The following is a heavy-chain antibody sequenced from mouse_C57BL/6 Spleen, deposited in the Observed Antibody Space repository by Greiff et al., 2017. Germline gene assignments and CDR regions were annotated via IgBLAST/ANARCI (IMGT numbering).Heavy chain of an antibody. D-gene: IGHD1-1*01. Sequence: EVMLVESGGGLVKPGGSLKLSCAASGFTFSDYGMHWVRQAPEKGLEWVAYISSGSSTIYYPDTVKGRFTISRDNAKNTLFLQMTSLRSEDTAMYYCARDYGSSYAMDYWGQGTSVTVSS. CDR1: GFTFSDYG. CDR3: ARDYGSSYAMDY. CDR2: ISSGSSTI. V-gene: IGHV5-17*01. J-gene: IGHJ4*01.